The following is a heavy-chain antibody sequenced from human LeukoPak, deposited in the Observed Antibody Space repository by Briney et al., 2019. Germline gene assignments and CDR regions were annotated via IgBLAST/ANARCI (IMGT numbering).Heavy chain of an antibody. Sequence: PSETLSLTCTVSGGSISSYYWSWIRQPPGKGLEWIGYIYYSGSTNYNPSLKSRVTISVDTSKNQFSLKLSSVTAADTAVYYCASGTSDYYDSSGYYIIGYYYYYMDVWGKGTTVTVSS. D-gene: IGHD3-22*01. J-gene: IGHJ6*03. CDR3: ASGTSDYYDSSGYYIIGYYYYYMDV. CDR1: GGSISSYY. V-gene: IGHV4-59*01. CDR2: IYYSGST.